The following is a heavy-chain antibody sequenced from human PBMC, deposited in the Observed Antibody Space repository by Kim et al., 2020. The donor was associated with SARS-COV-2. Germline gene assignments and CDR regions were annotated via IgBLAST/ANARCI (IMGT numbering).Heavy chain of an antibody. D-gene: IGHD6-13*01. CDR1: GGSFSGYY. CDR3: ARGLLSRWGSSWFDP. J-gene: IGHJ5*02. V-gene: IGHV4-34*01. CDR2: INHSGST. Sequence: SETLSLTCAVYGGSFSGYYWSWIRQPPGKGLEWIGEINHSGSTNYNPSLKSRVTISVDTSKNQFSLKLSSVTAADTAVYYCARGLLSRWGSSWFDPWGQGTLVTVSS.